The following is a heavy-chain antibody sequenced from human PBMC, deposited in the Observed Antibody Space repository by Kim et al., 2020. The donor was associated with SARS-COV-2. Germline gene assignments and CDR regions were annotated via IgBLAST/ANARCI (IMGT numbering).Heavy chain of an antibody. J-gene: IGHJ3*02. D-gene: IGHD1-1*01. Sequence: GGSLRLSCGASGFTFSGSAMHWVRQASGKGLEWVGRIRSKANSYATGYVESVKGRFTISRDDSRNTAYLQMNSLKTEDTAVYYCTSVPGTTVAFWDAFDTWGQGTLLTVSS. CDR2: IRSKANSYAT. V-gene: IGHV3-73*01. CDR3: TSVPGTTVAFWDAFDT. CDR1: GFTFSGSA.